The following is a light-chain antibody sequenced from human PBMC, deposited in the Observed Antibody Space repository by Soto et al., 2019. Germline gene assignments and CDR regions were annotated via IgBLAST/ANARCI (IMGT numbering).Light chain of an antibody. CDR2: AAS. J-gene: IGKJ1*01. Sequence: DIQMTQSPSSLSASVGDRVTITCRASQSISSYLNWYQQKPGKAPKLLIYAASSLQSGVPSRFSGSGSGTDFNLTISSLQPEDFAVYYCQQYGSSPRTFGQGTRVEIK. CDR3: QQYGSSPRT. CDR1: QSISSY. V-gene: IGKV1-39*01.